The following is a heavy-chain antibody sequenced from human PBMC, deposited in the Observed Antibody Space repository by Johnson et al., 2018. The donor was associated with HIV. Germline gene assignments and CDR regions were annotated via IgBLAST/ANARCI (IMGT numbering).Heavy chain of an antibody. CDR3: ARDQNIGGANDAFDI. D-gene: IGHD1-26*01. V-gene: IGHV3-30*04. Sequence: VQLVESGGGVVRPGGSLRLSCAASGFTFSTYAMHWVRQAPGKGLEWVALISYDGSNKYYADSVKGRFTISRDNSKNTLYLQMNTLRAEDTAVYYCARDQNIGGANDAFDIWGQGTMVTVSS. CDR1: GFTFSTYA. J-gene: IGHJ3*02. CDR2: ISYDGSNK.